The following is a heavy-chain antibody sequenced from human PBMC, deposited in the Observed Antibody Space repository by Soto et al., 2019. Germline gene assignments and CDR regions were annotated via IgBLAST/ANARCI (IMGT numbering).Heavy chain of an antibody. J-gene: IGHJ6*02. CDR3: AREGVSVVGAITEYYYGMDV. CDR1: GYTFTSYA. D-gene: IGHD1-26*01. Sequence: QVQLVQSGAEVKKPGASVKVSCKASGYTFTSYAMHWVRQAPGQRLEWMGWINAGNGNTKYSQKFQGRVTITRDTSASTAYMELSSLRSEDTAVYYCAREGVSVVGAITEYYYGMDVWGQGTTVTVSS. V-gene: IGHV1-3*01. CDR2: INAGNGNT.